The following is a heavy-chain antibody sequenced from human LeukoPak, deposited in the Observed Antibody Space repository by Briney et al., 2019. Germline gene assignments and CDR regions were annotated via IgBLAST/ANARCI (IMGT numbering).Heavy chain of an antibody. V-gene: IGHV4-38-2*01. CDR3: ARVLGGIAVAGLYVYPYSFDY. CDR2: IYHSGST. Sequence: SETLSLTCAVSGYSISSGYYWGWIRQPPGKGLEWIGSIYHSGSTYYNPSLKSRVTISVDTSKNQFSLKLSSVTAADTAVYYCARVLGGIAVAGLYVYPYSFDYWGQGTLVTVSS. J-gene: IGHJ4*02. D-gene: IGHD6-19*01. CDR1: GYSISSGYY.